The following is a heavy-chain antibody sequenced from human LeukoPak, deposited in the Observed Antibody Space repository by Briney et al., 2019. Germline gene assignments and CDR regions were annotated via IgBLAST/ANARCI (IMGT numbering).Heavy chain of an antibody. J-gene: IGHJ4*02. D-gene: IGHD3-10*01. V-gene: IGHV3-73*01. CDR2: IKSKGNSYAT. CDR3: TRLYDSGFDY. Sequence: GGSLRLSCAASGFTFSGSAMHWVRQASGKGLEWVGRIKSKGNSYATAYAASVKGRFTISRDDSKNTAYLQMNSLKTEDTAVYYCTRLYDSGFDYWGQGTLVTVSS. CDR1: GFTFSGSA.